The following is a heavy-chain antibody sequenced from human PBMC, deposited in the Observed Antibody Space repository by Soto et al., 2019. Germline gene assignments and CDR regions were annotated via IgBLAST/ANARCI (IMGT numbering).Heavy chain of an antibody. CDR2: IHYSGSS. J-gene: IGHJ4*02. CDR3: ARSICSGGSCYLDIFDY. Sequence: SETLSLTCTVSGGSISSSNYYWGWIRQPPGKWLEWIGSIHYSGSSYYNPSLKSRVTISVDTSKNHFSLMLSSVTAADTAVYYCARSICSGGSCYLDIFDYWGQGTLVTVSS. D-gene: IGHD2-15*01. CDR1: GGSISSSNYY. V-gene: IGHV4-39*02.